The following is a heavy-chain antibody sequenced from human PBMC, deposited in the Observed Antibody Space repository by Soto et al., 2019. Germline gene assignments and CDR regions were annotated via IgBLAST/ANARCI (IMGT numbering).Heavy chain of an antibody. J-gene: IGHJ6*02. CDR2: IIPIFGTA. CDR1: GGTFSSYA. D-gene: IGHD4-4*01. CDR3: TRDFYSNHVYYYYYGMDG. V-gene: IGHV1-69*01. Sequence: QVQLVQSGAEVKKPGSSVKVSCKASGGTFSSYAISWVRQAPGQGLEWMGGIIPIFGTANYAQKFQGRVTITADESTSTAYMELSSLRSENTAVYYCTRDFYSNHVYYYYYGMDGWGQGTTVTVSS.